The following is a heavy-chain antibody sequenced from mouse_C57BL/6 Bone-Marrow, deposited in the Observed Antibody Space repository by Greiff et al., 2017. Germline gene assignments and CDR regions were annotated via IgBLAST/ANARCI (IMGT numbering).Heavy chain of an antibody. Sequence: QVQLQQPGAELVRPGTSVKLSCKASGYTFTSYWMHWVKQRPGQGLEWIGVIDPSDSYTNYNQKFKGKATLTVDTSSSTAYMQLSSLTSEDSAVYYCARKSLHWYYAMDYWGQGTSVTVSS. CDR2: IDPSDSYT. CDR3: ARKSLHWYYAMDY. D-gene: IGHD4-1*01. J-gene: IGHJ4*01. CDR1: GYTFTSYW. V-gene: IGHV1-59*01.